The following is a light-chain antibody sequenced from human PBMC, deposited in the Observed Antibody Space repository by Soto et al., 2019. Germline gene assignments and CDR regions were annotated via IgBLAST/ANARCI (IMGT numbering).Light chain of an antibody. CDR3: SSYTSRSTRVV. CDR2: DVS. CDR1: SSDVGAYDY. V-gene: IGLV2-14*01. J-gene: IGLJ2*01. Sequence: QSVLTQPASVSGSPGQSITISCTGTSSDVGAYDYVSWYQQHPDKAPQLMIYDVSNRPSGVSNRVSGSKSGNTASLTISGLQAEDVADYYCSSYTSRSTRVVFGGGTQLTVL.